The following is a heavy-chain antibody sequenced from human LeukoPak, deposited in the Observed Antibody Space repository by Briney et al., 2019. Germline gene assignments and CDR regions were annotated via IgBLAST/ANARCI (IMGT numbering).Heavy chain of an antibody. CDR3: ARPLSPPLDIVATRKLARYYYYYGMDV. V-gene: IGHV1-8*01. Sequence: VASVKVSCKASGYTFTSYDINWVRQATGQGLEWMGWMNPNSGNTGYAQKFQGRVTMTRNTSISTAYMELSSLRSEDTAVYYCARPLSPPLDIVATRKLARYYYYYGMDVWGQGTTVTVSS. D-gene: IGHD5-12*01. J-gene: IGHJ6*02. CDR2: MNPNSGNT. CDR1: GYTFTSYD.